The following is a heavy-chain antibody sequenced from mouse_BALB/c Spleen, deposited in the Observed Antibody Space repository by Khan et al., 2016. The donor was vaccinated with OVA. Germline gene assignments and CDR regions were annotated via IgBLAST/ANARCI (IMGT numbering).Heavy chain of an antibody. CDR1: GYTFTSYW. D-gene: IGHD2-14*01. CDR3: ASYRYDYFDY. CDR2: IYPGDGDT. J-gene: IGHJ2*01. V-gene: IGHV1-87*01. Sequence: QVQLQQSGAELARPGASVKLSCKASGYTFTSYWMQWVKQRPGQGLEWIGTIYPGDGDTRSTQKFKGKATLTADKSSSTAYMQLRSLASDDSAVYYCASYRYDYFDYWGQGTTLTVSS.